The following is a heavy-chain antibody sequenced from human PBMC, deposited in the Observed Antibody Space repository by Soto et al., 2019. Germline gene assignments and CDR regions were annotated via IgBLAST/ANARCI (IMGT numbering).Heavy chain of an antibody. V-gene: IGHV4-59*08. CDR1: GGSVRGYY. J-gene: IGHJ3*02. D-gene: IGHD3-10*01. Sequence: SETLSLTCAVYGGSVRGYYWSWIRQPPGKGLEWIGYIYYSGSTNYNPSLKSRVTISVDTSKNQFSLKLSSVTAADTAVYYCARRYGGDFDIWGQGTMVTVSS. CDR2: IYYSGST. CDR3: ARRYGGDFDI.